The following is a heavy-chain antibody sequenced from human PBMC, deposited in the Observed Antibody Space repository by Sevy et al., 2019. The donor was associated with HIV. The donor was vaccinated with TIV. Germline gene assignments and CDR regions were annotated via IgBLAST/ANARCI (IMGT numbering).Heavy chain of an antibody. Sequence: GGCLRLSCAASGFTFSSYAMSWVRQAPGKGLEWVSAISGSGGSTYYADSVKGRFTISRDNSKNTLYLQMNSLRAEDTALYYCAKEKSWIQLWLVDYWGQGTLVTVSS. J-gene: IGHJ4*02. CDR3: AKEKSWIQLWLVDY. D-gene: IGHD5-18*01. CDR1: GFTFSSYA. V-gene: IGHV3-23*01. CDR2: ISGSGGST.